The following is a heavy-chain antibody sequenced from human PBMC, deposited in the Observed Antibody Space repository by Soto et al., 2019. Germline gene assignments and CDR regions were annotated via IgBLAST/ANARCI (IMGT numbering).Heavy chain of an antibody. CDR2: IYHSGST. CDR1: GGSISRGGYS. Sequence: QLQLQESGSGLVKPSQTLSLTCAVSGGSISRGGYSWSWIRQPPGKGLEWIGYIYHSGSTYYNPSLQRRVTISVGRSKAQFSLKPSSGTAADTAVYYCARVTDRWGQGTLVTVSS. J-gene: IGHJ5*02. CDR3: ARVTDR. V-gene: IGHV4-30-2*01.